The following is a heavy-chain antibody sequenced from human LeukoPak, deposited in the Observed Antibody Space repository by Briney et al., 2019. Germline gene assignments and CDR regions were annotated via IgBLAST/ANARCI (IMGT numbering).Heavy chain of an antibody. D-gene: IGHD6-13*01. J-gene: IGHJ4*02. CDR1: GYTSNTYD. V-gene: IGHV1-8*01. CDR2: MNPHSGTT. Sequence: ASVRVSCKPSGYTSNTYDLNWVRQAPGQGLEWMGWMNPHSGTTGYAPKFQGRVTMTRDTSISTAYMALSGLRSEDTAVYYCATAPYSSSWYYLDNWGQGTLVIVSS. CDR3: ATAPYSSSWYYLDN.